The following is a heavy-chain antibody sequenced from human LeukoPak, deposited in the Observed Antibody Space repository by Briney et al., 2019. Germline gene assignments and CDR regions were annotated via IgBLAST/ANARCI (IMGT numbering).Heavy chain of an antibody. V-gene: IGHV1-2*02. D-gene: IGHD6-13*01. CDR1: GYTFTGYY. CDR3: ARVGMAYSSSWYGAFDI. CDR2: INPNSGGT. J-gene: IGHJ3*02. Sequence: GASVKVSCKASGYTFTGYYMHWVRQAPGQGLEWMGWINPNSGGTNYAQKFQSRVTMTRDTSISTAYMELSRLRSDDTAVYYCARVGMAYSSSWYGAFDIWGQGTMVTVSS.